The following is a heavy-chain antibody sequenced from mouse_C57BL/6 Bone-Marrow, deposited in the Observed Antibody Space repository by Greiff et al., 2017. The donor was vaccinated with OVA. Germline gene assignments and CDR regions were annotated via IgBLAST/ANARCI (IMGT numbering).Heavy chain of an antibody. J-gene: IGHJ4*01. V-gene: IGHV3-8*01. Sequence: EVQLQQSGPGLAKPSQTLSLTCSVTGYSITSDYWNWIRKFPGHKLEYMGYISYSGSTYYNPSLKSRISITRDTSKNQYYLQLNSVTTEDTATYYCARSNWDVYYAMDYWGQGTSVTVSS. CDR2: ISYSGST. D-gene: IGHD4-1*02. CDR3: ARSNWDVYYAMDY. CDR1: GYSITSDY.